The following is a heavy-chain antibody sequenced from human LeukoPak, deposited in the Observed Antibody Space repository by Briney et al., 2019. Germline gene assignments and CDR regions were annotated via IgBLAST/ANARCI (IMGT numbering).Heavy chain of an antibody. CDR2: ISGSGGST. Sequence: PGGSLTLSCAASGFTFSSYAMSWVRQAPGKGLEWVSAISGSGGSTYYADSVKGRFTISRDNSKNTLYLQMNSLRAEDTAVYYCVKVSLVVAATPAWFDPWGQGTLVTVSS. J-gene: IGHJ5*02. D-gene: IGHD2-15*01. CDR1: GFTFSSYA. V-gene: IGHV3-23*01. CDR3: VKVSLVVAATPAWFDP.